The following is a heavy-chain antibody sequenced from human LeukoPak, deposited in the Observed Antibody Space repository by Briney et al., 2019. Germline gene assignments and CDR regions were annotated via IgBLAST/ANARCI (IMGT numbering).Heavy chain of an antibody. Sequence: SETLSLTCTVSGGSISSYYWSWIRQPAGKGLEWIGRRSTNYNPSLKSRVTMSVDTSKNRFSLKLSSVTAADTAVYYCARDSLRPNYDILTDAAYFDYWGQGTLVTVSS. CDR2: RST. CDR1: GGSISSYY. V-gene: IGHV4-4*07. CDR3: ARDSLRPNYDILTDAAYFDY. J-gene: IGHJ4*02. D-gene: IGHD3-9*01.